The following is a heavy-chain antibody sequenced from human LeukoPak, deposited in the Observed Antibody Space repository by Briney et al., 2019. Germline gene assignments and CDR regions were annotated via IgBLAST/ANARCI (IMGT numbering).Heavy chain of an antibody. CDR1: GFTFSSYA. Sequence: GGSLRLSCAASGFTFSSYAMSWVRQAPGKGLEWVSAISGSGGSTYYADSEKGRFTISRDNSKNTLYLQMNSLRAEDTAVYYCAKMVGGYCSGGSCYYYGMDVWGQGTTVTVSS. CDR2: ISGSGGST. J-gene: IGHJ6*02. D-gene: IGHD2-15*01. CDR3: AKMVGGYCSGGSCYYYGMDV. V-gene: IGHV3-23*01.